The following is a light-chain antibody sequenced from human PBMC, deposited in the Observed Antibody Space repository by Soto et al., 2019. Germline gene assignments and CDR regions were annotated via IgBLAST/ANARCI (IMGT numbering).Light chain of an antibody. CDR1: QDISSH. J-gene: IGKJ1*01. CDR2: AAS. V-gene: IGKV1-9*01. Sequence: IQLTQSPSSLSASVGDSVTITCRASQDISSHLAWYQQKPGKAPKVLIYAASTLESGVASRFSGSGSGTEFTLIISGLQPDDSATYYCQQYTNTNNPWMFGQGTKVDIK. CDR3: QQYTNTNNPWM.